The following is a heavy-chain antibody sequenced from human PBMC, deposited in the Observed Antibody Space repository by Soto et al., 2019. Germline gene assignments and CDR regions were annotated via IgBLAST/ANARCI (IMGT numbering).Heavy chain of an antibody. J-gene: IGHJ4*02. CDR1: GFTFSSYG. Sequence: GGSLRLSCAASGFTFSSYGMHWVRQAPGKGLEWVAVIWYDGSNKYYADSVKGRFTISRDNSKNTLYLQMNSLRAEDTAVYYCASSIGGRGVIKEGYFDYWGQGTLVTVSS. CDR3: ASSIGGRGVIKEGYFDY. V-gene: IGHV3-33*01. CDR2: IWYDGSNK. D-gene: IGHD3-10*01.